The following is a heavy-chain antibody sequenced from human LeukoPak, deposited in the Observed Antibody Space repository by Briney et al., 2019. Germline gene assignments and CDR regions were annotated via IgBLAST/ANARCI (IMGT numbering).Heavy chain of an antibody. V-gene: IGHV4-59*01. D-gene: IGHD2-2*02. CDR1: GGSISSYY. CDR2: TYYSGST. Sequence: SETLSLTCTVSGGSISSYYWSWIRQPPGKGLEWIGYTYYSGSTNYNPSLKSRVTISVDTSKNQFSLKLSSVTAADTAVYYCARFHDIVVVPAAIGWFDPWGQGTLVTVSS. J-gene: IGHJ5*02. CDR3: ARFHDIVVVPAAIGWFDP.